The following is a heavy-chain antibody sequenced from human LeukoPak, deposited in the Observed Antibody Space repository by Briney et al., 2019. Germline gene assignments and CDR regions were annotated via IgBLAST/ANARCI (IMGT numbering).Heavy chain of an antibody. D-gene: IGHD6-19*01. CDR3: ASNLFISSGWSQYGFDY. J-gene: IGHJ4*02. V-gene: IGHV3-48*03. Sequence: PGGSPRLSCAASGFTFSSYEMNWVRQAPGKGLEWVSYISSSGSTIYYADSVKGRFTISRDNAKNSLYLQMNSLRAEDTAVYYCASNLFISSGWSQYGFDYWGQGTLVTVSS. CDR2: ISSSGSTI. CDR1: GFTFSSYE.